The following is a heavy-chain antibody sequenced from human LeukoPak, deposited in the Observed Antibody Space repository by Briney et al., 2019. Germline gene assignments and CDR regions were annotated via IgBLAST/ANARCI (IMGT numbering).Heavy chain of an antibody. CDR1: GYSFRSYW. J-gene: IGHJ4*02. D-gene: IGHD6-13*01. Sequence: GESLKISCKGIGYSFRSYWIGWVRPMPGKGLEWMGIIYPGDSDTRYSPSFQGQVTISADKSISTAYLQWSSLKASDTAMYYCARLEPIAAAGTIDYWGQGTLVTVSS. CDR2: IYPGDSDT. CDR3: ARLEPIAAAGTIDY. V-gene: IGHV5-51*01.